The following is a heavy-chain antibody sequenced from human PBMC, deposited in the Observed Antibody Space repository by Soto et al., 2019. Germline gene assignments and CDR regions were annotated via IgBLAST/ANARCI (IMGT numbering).Heavy chain of an antibody. CDR2: ISSLNGNT. D-gene: IGHD4-17*01. J-gene: IGHJ5*02. Sequence: QVHLVQSETEVKEPGASVKVSCKTSASTFTGYTINWVRQAPGQGLEWMGWISSLNGNTDYARKFQGRLTMTTNTSATTAYMELKNLRSDDTAVYFCARGTVTSGRWFCPWGQGTLVTVSS. CDR1: ASTFTGYT. CDR3: ARGTVTSGRWFCP. V-gene: IGHV1-18*04.